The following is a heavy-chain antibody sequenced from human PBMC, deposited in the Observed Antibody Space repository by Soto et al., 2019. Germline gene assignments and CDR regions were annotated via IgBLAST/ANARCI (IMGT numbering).Heavy chain of an antibody. Sequence: QVQLQQWGAGLLKPSETLSLTCAVYGGSFSGYYWSWIRQPPGKGLEWIGEINHSGSTNYNPSLKSRVTISVDTSKNQFSLKLSSVTAADTAVYYCARSGSGWYSYYYYMDVWDKGTTVTVSS. CDR2: INHSGST. CDR3: ARSGSGWYSYYYYMDV. J-gene: IGHJ6*03. V-gene: IGHV4-34*01. CDR1: GGSFSGYY. D-gene: IGHD6-19*01.